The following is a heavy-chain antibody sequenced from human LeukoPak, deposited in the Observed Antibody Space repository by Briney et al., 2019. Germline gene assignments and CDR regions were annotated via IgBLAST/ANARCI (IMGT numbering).Heavy chain of an antibody. J-gene: IGHJ4*02. CDR2: IYTSGST. CDR3: ARRDSSSWYFDY. CDR1: GGSISSYY. D-gene: IGHD6-13*01. Sequence: PPETLSLTCTVSGGSISSYYWSWIRQPAGKGLEWIGRIYTSGSTNYNPSLKSRVTMSVDTSKNQCSLKLSSVTAADTAVYYCARRDSSSWYFDYWGQGTLVTVSS. V-gene: IGHV4-4*07.